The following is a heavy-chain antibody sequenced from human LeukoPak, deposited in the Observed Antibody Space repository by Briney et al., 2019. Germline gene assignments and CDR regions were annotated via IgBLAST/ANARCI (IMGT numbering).Heavy chain of an antibody. CDR3: ARVGVVAATPVAFDI. CDR1: GYTFTSYY. V-gene: IGHV1-46*01. J-gene: IGHJ3*02. CDR2: INPSGGST. Sequence: ASVKVSCKASGYTFTSYYMHWVRQAPGQGLEWMGIINPSGGSTSYAQKFQGRVTMTRDTSTSTVYMELSSLRSEDTAVYYCARVGVVAATPVAFDIWGQGTMVTASS. D-gene: IGHD2-15*01.